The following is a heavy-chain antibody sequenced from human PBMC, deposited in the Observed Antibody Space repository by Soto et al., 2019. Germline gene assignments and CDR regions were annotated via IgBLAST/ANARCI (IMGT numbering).Heavy chain of an antibody. Sequence: QVQLVESGGGVVQPGRSLRLSCAASGFTFSSYAMHWVRQAPGKGLEWVAVISYDGSNKYYADSVKGRFTISRDNSKNTLFLQMNSLRAEYTAVYYCARDIVVVAAAIRLGYYYYYGMDVWGQGTTVTVSS. J-gene: IGHJ6*02. CDR3: ARDIVVVAAAIRLGYYYYYGMDV. CDR1: GFTFSSYA. V-gene: IGHV3-30-3*01. D-gene: IGHD2-2*02. CDR2: ISYDGSNK.